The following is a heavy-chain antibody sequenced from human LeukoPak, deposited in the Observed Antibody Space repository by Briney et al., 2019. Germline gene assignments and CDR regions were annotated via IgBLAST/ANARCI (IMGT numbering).Heavy chain of an antibody. V-gene: IGHV3-23*01. J-gene: IGHJ4*02. Sequence: GGSLRLSCAASGFTFVNYAMSRVGPAPGKGLEWVSAVVGAGTTTFYADSVKGRFTISRDNSKNTVYLQINSLRAGDTAVYYCAKARLSTGWAYNDYWGQGTLVTVSS. D-gene: IGHD6-19*01. CDR3: AKARLSTGWAYNDY. CDR1: GFTFVNYA. CDR2: VVGAGTTT.